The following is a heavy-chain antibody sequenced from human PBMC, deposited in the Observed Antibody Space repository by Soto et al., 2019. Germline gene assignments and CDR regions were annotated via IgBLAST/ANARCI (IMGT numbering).Heavy chain of an antibody. Sequence: ASVKVSCKASGGTFSSYAISWVRQAPGQGLEWMGGIIPIFGTANYAQKFQGRVTITADESTSTAYMELSSLRSEDTAVYYCARENTAMVNAFDIWGQGTMVTVSS. V-gene: IGHV1-69*13. J-gene: IGHJ3*02. CDR1: GGTFSSYA. CDR3: ARENTAMVNAFDI. CDR2: IIPIFGTA. D-gene: IGHD5-18*01.